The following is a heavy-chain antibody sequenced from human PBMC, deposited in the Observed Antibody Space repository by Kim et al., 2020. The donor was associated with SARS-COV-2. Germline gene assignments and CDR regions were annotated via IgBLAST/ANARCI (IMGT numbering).Heavy chain of an antibody. CDR1: GFTFSSYG. J-gene: IGHJ4*02. CDR2: IWYDGSNK. Sequence: GGSLRLSCAASGFTFSSYGMHWVRQAPGKGLEWVAVIWYDGSNKYYADSVKGRFTISRDNSKNTLYLQMNSLRAEDTAVYYCARDLRRGYSSEALFDYWGQGTLVTVSS. D-gene: IGHD3-22*01. CDR3: ARDLRRGYSSEALFDY. V-gene: IGHV3-33*01.